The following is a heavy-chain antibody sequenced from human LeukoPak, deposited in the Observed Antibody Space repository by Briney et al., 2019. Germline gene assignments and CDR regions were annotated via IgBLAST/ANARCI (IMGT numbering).Heavy chain of an antibody. V-gene: IGHV4-30-4*01. CDR3: ASFTMVRGEQFDY. CDR1: GGSISSGDYY. Sequence: SETLSLTCTVSGGSISSGDYYWSWIRQPPGKGLGWIGYIYYSGSTYYNPSLKSRVTISVDTSKNQFSLKLSSVTAADTAVYYCASFTMVRGEQFDYWGQGTLVTVSS. D-gene: IGHD3-10*01. J-gene: IGHJ4*02. CDR2: IYYSGST.